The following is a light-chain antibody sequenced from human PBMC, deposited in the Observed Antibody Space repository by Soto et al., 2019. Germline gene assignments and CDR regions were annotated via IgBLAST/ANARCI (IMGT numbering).Light chain of an antibody. CDR1: QSISSY. CDR2: AAS. Sequence: DIQMTQSPSSLSASVGDRVTTTCRASQSISSYLNWYQQKPGKAPKLLIYAASSLQSGVPSRFSGSGSGTDFTLTISSLQPEDFATYYCQQSYSTLFTFGPGT. V-gene: IGKV1-39*01. CDR3: QQSYSTLFT. J-gene: IGKJ3*01.